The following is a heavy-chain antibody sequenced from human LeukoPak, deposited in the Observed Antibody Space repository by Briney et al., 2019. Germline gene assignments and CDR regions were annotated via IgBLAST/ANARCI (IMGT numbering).Heavy chain of an antibody. CDR2: IYYSGST. CDR1: GGSISSGDYY. Sequence: SETLSLTCAVSGGSISSGDYYWSWIRQPPGKGLEWIGYIYYSGSTYYNPSLKSRVTISVDTSKNQFSLRLSSVTAADTAVYYCAGTDSVLRFPFRVWGQGTTVTVSS. J-gene: IGHJ6*02. D-gene: IGHD3-3*01. V-gene: IGHV4-30-4*01. CDR3: AGTDSVLRFPFRV.